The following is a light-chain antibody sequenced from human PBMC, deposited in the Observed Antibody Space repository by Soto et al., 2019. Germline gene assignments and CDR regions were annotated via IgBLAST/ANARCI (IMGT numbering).Light chain of an antibody. CDR2: GAS. Sequence: EKVMTQSQATLSVSPGERATLSCRASQNVNSNLVWYQQKPGQAPRLLIYGASTRATGIPARFSGSASGTEFTLTISSLQSEDFAVYYCQQCDDWPLTFGGGTKVEIK. CDR1: QNVNSN. J-gene: IGKJ4*01. CDR3: QQCDDWPLT. V-gene: IGKV3-15*01.